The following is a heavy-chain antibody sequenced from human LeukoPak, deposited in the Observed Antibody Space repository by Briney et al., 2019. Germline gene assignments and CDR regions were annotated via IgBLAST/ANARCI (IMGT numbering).Heavy chain of an antibody. V-gene: IGHV4-59*01. CDR3: ARDRGDTTMAHPFDY. Sequence: SETLSLNCTVSGGSISSYYWSWIRQPPGKGLEWIGYIYYSGSTNYNPSLKSRVTISVDTSKNQFSLKLNSVTAADTAVYYCARDRGDTTMAHPFDYWGQGTLVTVSS. J-gene: IGHJ4*02. D-gene: IGHD5-18*01. CDR1: GGSISSYY. CDR2: IYYSGST.